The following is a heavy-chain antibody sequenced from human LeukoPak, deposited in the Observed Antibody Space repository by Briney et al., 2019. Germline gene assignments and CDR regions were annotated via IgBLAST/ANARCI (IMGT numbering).Heavy chain of an antibody. CDR3: ARDLKTMVRVFDI. Sequence: GGSLRLSCAASGFIYSSYGMSWVRQAPGKGLEWVSYISSSGSTIYYADSVKGRFTISRDNAKNSLFLKMNSLRAEDTAVYYCARDLKTMVRVFDIWGQGTMVTVSS. D-gene: IGHD3-10*01. V-gene: IGHV3-48*04. J-gene: IGHJ3*02. CDR2: ISSSGSTI. CDR1: GFIYSSYG.